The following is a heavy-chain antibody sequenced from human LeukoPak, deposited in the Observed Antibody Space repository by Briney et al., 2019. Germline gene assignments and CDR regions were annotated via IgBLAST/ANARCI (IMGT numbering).Heavy chain of an antibody. CDR1: GFTFSSYS. CDR3: ARGMWSSSFMDV. CDR2: ISSSSSYI. D-gene: IGHD6-13*01. J-gene: IGHJ6*03. V-gene: IGHV3-21*01. Sequence: PGGSLRLSCAASGFTFSSYSMNWVRQAPGKGLEWVSSISSSSSYIYYADSVKGRFTISRDNAKNSLYLQMNSLRAEDTAVYYCARGMWSSSFMDVWGKGTTATVSS.